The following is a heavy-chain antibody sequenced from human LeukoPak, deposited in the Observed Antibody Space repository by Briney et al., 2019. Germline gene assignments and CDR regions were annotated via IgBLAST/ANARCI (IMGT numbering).Heavy chain of an antibody. V-gene: IGHV3-23*01. CDR2: ISGTGATT. D-gene: IGHD3-22*01. J-gene: IGHJ4*02. CDR1: GFTFSSYG. CDR3: AKVTGDSYDSSGYYYVGYFDY. Sequence: PGGSLRLSCAASGFTFSSYGMTWVRQAPGKGLEWVSDISGTGATTYYADSVKGRFTISRDNSKNTLYLQMNSLRAEDTAVYYCAKVTGDSYDSSGYYYVGYFDYWGQGTLVTVSS.